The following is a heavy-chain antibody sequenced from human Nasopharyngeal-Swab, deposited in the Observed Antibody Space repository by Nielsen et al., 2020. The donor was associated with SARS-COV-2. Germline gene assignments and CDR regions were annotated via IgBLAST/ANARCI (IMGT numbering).Heavy chain of an antibody. D-gene: IGHD3-3*01. Sequence: SETLSLTCTVSGGSISSSSYYWGWIRQPPGKGLEWIGSIYYSGSTYYNPSLKSRVTISVDTSKNKFSLKLSSVTAADTAVYYCFGTEWLRGPFDYWGQGTLVTVSS. CDR2: IYYSGST. V-gene: IGHV4-39*01. CDR3: FGTEWLRGPFDY. CDR1: GGSISSSSYY. J-gene: IGHJ4*02.